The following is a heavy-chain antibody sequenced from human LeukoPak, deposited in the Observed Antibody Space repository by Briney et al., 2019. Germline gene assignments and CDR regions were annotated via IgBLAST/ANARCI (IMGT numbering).Heavy chain of an antibody. CDR2: IIPIFGTA. CDR1: GGTFSSYA. CDR3: ARGGSGYDSYHYFDY. D-gene: IGHD5-12*01. J-gene: IGHJ4*02. Sequence: SVKVSCKASGGTFSSYAISWVRQAAGQGLEWMGGIIPIFGTANYAQKFPGRVTITTDESTSTAYMELSSLRSEDTAVYYCARGGSGYDSYHYFDYWGQGTLVTVSS. V-gene: IGHV1-69*05.